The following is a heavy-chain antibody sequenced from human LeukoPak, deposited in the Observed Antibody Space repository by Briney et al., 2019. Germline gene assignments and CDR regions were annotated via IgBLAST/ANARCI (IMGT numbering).Heavy chain of an antibody. CDR1: GGSISSNY. CDR2: ICYSGST. V-gene: IGHV4-59*01. Sequence: NPSETLSLTCTVAGGSISSNYWSWIRQPPGKGLEWIGYICYSGSTNYNPSLKSRVTISVDTSKNQFSLKLSSVTAADTAVYYCARQYSSGWYYFDYWGQGTLVTVSS. J-gene: IGHJ4*02. CDR3: ARQYSSGWYYFDY. D-gene: IGHD6-19*01.